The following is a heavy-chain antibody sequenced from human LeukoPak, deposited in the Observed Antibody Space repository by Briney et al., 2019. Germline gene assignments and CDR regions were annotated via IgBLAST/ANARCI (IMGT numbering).Heavy chain of an antibody. D-gene: IGHD3-9*01. V-gene: IGHV4-59*08. Sequence: SETLSLTCTVSGGSISSYYWSWIRQPPGKGLEWIGYIYYSGSTNYNPSLKSRVTISVDTSKNQFSLKLSSVTAADTAVYYCARLYYDILTGYPGPFDYWGQGTLVTVSS. CDR2: IYYSGST. J-gene: IGHJ4*02. CDR1: GGSISSYY. CDR3: ARLYYDILTGYPGPFDY.